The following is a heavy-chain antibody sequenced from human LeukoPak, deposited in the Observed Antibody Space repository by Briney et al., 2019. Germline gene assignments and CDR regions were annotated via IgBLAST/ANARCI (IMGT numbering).Heavy chain of an antibody. CDR1: GYPISSGYY. CDR3: ASCSGGSCYFSFDY. J-gene: IGHJ4*02. Sequence: PSETLSLTCAVPGYPISSGYYWGWLRQPPGKGVEWLGSIYHSGSTYYNPALKSRVTISVDTSKNQFSLKLSSVTAADTAVYYCASCSGGSCYFSFDYWGQGTLVTVSS. CDR2: IYHSGST. V-gene: IGHV4-38-2*01. D-gene: IGHD2-15*01.